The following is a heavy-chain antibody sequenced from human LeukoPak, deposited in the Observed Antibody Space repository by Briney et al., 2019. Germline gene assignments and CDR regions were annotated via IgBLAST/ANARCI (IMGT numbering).Heavy chain of an antibody. Sequence: ASVKVSCKASVYTFTSYGISWVRQAPGQGLEWMGWISAYNGNTYYAQKLQGRVTMTTDTSTSTAYMELRSLRSDDTAVYYCARDGAAAGSEKYYYYYYGMDVWGQGTTVTVSS. D-gene: IGHD6-13*01. CDR1: VYTFTSYG. J-gene: IGHJ6*02. CDR2: ISAYNGNT. V-gene: IGHV1-18*01. CDR3: ARDGAAAGSEKYYYYYYGMDV.